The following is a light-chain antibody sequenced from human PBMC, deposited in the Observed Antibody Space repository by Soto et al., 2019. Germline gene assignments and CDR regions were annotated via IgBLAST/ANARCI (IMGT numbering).Light chain of an antibody. V-gene: IGKV3-15*01. J-gene: IGKJ1*01. CDR3: QQYDNWLGT. Sequence: EIVMTQSPATLSVSPGERATLSCRASQSVINNLAWYQQKPGQAPRLLIYGASTRATGIPARFSGSGSGTEFTLTISSLQSEDFAVYYCQQYDNWLGTFGQGTKVDIK. CDR2: GAS. CDR1: QSVINN.